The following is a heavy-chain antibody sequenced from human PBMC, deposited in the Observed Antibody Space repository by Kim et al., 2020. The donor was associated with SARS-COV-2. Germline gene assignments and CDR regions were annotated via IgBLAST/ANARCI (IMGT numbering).Heavy chain of an antibody. J-gene: IGHJ6*02. V-gene: IGHV1-69*13. CDR2: IIPIFGTA. D-gene: IGHD3-22*01. CDR3: ARGDRYYYDSSGNLYYYGMDV. Sequence: SAKVSCKASGGTFSSYAISWVRQAPGQGLEWMGGIIPIFGTANYAQKFQGRVTITADESTSTAYMELSSLRSEDTAVYYCARGDRYYYDSSGNLYYYGMDVWGQGTTVTVSS. CDR1: GGTFSSYA.